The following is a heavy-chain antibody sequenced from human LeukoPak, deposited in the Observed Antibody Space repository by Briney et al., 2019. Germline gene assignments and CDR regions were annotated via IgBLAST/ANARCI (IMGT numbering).Heavy chain of an antibody. D-gene: IGHD3-22*01. CDR2: ISGSGGST. CDR1: GFTFSSYG. Sequence: PGGSLRLSCAASGFTFSSYGMSWVRQAPGKGLEWVSAISGSGGSTYYADSVKGRFTISRDNAKNSLYLQMNSLRAEDTAVYYCARALADSRGYYLGFDYWGQGTLVTVSS. V-gene: IGHV3-23*01. J-gene: IGHJ4*02. CDR3: ARALADSRGYYLGFDY.